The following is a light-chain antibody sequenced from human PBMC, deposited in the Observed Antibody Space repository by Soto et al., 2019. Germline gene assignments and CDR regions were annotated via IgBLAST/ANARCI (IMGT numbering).Light chain of an antibody. CDR1: QDINNY. V-gene: IGKV1-27*01. CDR2: SAS. Sequence: DIQMTQSPSSLSASVGDRVSITCRASQDINNYLAWYQHKPGKVPKLLIYSASTLQSGVPSRFNGSRSATDFTLAIISLQPEDVATYYCQNYNSVPLTFGPGTKVQI. J-gene: IGKJ3*01. CDR3: QNYNSVPLT.